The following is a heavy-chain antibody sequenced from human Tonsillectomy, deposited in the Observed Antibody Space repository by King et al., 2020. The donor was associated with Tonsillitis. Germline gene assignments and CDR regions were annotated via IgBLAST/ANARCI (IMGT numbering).Heavy chain of an antibody. V-gene: IGHV6-1*01. Sequence: QVQLQESGLGLVKPSQTLSLTCDISGDTVSTNSAAWNWIRQSPSRGLEWLGRTYYKSRWYTDYAESVRPRIIINADTSRNQFSLQLKSVTPEDTAVYYCAREGMLTNIYSYYYGMDVWGQGTTVTVSS. CDR2: TYYKSRWYT. CDR3: AREGMLTNIYSYYYGMDV. CDR1: GDTVSTNSAA. D-gene: IGHD2-8*01. J-gene: IGHJ6*02.